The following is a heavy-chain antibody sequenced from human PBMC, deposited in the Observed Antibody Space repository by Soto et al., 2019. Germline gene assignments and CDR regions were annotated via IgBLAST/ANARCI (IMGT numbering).Heavy chain of an antibody. J-gene: IGHJ4*02. CDR2: ISDSGSTI. Sequence: GGSLRLSCAASGFTFSDYYMIWIRQAPGKGLEWVSYISDSGSTISYADSVKGRFTISRDNAKYSLYLQMNSLRAEDTAVYYCAKEYGRLDYWGQGALVTVSS. V-gene: IGHV3-11*04. CDR3: AKEYGRLDY. CDR1: GFTFSDYY. D-gene: IGHD4-17*01.